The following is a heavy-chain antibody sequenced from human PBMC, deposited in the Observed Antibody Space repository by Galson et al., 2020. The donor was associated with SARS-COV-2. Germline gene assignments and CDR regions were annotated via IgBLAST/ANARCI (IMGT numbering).Heavy chain of an antibody. V-gene: IGHV3-43*02. D-gene: IGHD6-13*01. CDR2: ITLDGGST. CDR1: GFNFDGYA. J-gene: IGHJ3*01. CDR3: AKTRNWYRDAFDV. Sequence: GESLKISCAASGFNFDGYAMHWVRQRPGEGLEWVSLITLDGGSTSYAAALQGRFTISRDNSKDLLFLQIDNLRTEDTALYYCAKTRNWYRDAFDVWGQGTMVTVSS.